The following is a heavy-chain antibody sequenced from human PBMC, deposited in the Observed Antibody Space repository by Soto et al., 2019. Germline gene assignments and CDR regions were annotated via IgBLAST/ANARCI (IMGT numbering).Heavy chain of an antibody. V-gene: IGHV4-59*08. Sequence: QVQLQESGPGLVKPSETLSLTCTVSGGSISSYYWSWVRQPPWKGLEWIGYIYYSGSTNYNPSLKGPFTISVDTSKNQFSLKLSSVTAADTAVYYCARRYGSCFDYWGKGTLVTVSS. CDR1: GGSISSYY. CDR2: IYYSGST. D-gene: IGHD5-18*01. J-gene: IGHJ4*02. CDR3: ARRYGSCFDY.